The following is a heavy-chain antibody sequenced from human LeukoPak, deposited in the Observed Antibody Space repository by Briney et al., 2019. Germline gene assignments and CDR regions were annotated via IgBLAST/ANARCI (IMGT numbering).Heavy chain of an antibody. CDR3: ARDEESSSSGLDY. D-gene: IGHD6-6*01. CDR2: ISGKTSNI. CDR1: GFTFSSYE. Sequence: PGGSLRLSCAASGFTFSSYEMNWVRQAPGKGLEWVSSISGKTSNIYYADSVKGRFTISRDNARNSLYLQMNSLRVEDTAVYYCARDEESSSSGLDYWGQGTLVIVSS. J-gene: IGHJ4*02. V-gene: IGHV3-21*01.